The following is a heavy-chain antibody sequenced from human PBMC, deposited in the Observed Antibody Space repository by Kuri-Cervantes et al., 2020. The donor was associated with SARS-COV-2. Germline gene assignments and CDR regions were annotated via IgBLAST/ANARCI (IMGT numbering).Heavy chain of an antibody. CDR2: IYYSGST. Sequence: GSLRLSCTVSGGSISSYYWSWIRQPPGKGLEWIGYIYYSGSTNYNPSLKSRVTISVDTSKNQFSLKLSFVTAADTAVYYCARAHSGSYFGNDYWGQGTLVTVSS. CDR3: ARAHSGSYFGNDY. V-gene: IGHV4-59*12. J-gene: IGHJ4*02. CDR1: GGSISSYY. D-gene: IGHD1-26*01.